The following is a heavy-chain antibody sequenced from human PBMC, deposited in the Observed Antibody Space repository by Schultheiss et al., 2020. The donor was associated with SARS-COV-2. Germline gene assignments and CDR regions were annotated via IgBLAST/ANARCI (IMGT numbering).Heavy chain of an antibody. Sequence: SETLSLTCTVSGGSISSYYWSWIRQPPGKGLEWIGRIYTSGSTYYNPSLKSRVTISVDTSRNQFSLKLSSVTAADTAVYYCARASCTSGYNMLGGWFDPWGQGTLVTVSS. CDR3: ARASCTSGYNMLGGWFDP. V-gene: IGHV4-4*07. CDR2: IYTSGST. J-gene: IGHJ5*02. CDR1: GGSISSYY. D-gene: IGHD2-2*02.